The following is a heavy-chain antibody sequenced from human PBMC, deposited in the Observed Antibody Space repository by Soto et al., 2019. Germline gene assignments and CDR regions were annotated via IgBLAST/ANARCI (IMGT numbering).Heavy chain of an antibody. CDR2: IYYSGST. CDR3: APTGVLRYFVWSN. CDR1: GDSISSSSYY. Sequence: PSETLSLTCIVSGDSISSSSYYWGWIRQPPGKGLEWIGSIYYSGSTYYNPSLKSRVTISVDTSKNQFSLKLSSVTAADTAVYYCAPTGVLRYFVWSNWGKGTLVTVSS. V-gene: IGHV4-39*01. D-gene: IGHD3-9*01. J-gene: IGHJ4*02.